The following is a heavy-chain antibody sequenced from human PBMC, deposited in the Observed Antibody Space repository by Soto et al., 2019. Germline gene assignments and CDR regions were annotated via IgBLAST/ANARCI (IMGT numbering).Heavy chain of an antibody. V-gene: IGHV1-46*01. CDR3: ARVGIGGMDV. CDR2: INPSDGST. Sequence: QVQLVQSGAEVKKPGASVKVSCKASGYIFTNHYLHWVRQAPGQGLEWMGIINPSDGSTSYAQKFQGRVTMTRDTSTSTVDMELNSLRSEDTAVYYCARVGIGGMDVWGQGTTVTVSS. J-gene: IGHJ6*02. CDR1: GYIFTNHY.